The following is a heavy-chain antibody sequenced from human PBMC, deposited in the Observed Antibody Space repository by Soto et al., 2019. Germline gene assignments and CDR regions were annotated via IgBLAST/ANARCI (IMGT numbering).Heavy chain of an antibody. CDR3: ARGQGYSYGYSSWFDP. D-gene: IGHD5-18*01. V-gene: IGHV4-34*01. J-gene: IGHJ5*02. CDR2: INHSGST. Sequence: SETLSLTCAVYGGSFSGYYWSWIRQPPGKGLEWIGEINHSGSTNYNPSLKSRVTISVDTSKNQFSLKLSSVTAADTAVYYCARGQGYSYGYSSWFDPWGQGTLVTVSS. CDR1: GGSFSGYY.